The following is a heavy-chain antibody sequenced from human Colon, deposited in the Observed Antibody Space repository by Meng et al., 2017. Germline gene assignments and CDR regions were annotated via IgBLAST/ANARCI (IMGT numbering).Heavy chain of an antibody. CDR1: GSSVSDTNYA. V-gene: IGHV4-61*01. D-gene: IGHD7-27*01. Sequence: HLHESGTRLVRPSDTLSLTCTVSGSSVSDTNYAWSWSRQPPGKGLEWIGYGSTNHNPSLKSRVTISVDTSKNQFSLTLNSVTAADTAVYYCARDNWGSLDYWGQGTLVTVSS. J-gene: IGHJ4*02. CDR2: GST. CDR3: ARDNWGSLDY.